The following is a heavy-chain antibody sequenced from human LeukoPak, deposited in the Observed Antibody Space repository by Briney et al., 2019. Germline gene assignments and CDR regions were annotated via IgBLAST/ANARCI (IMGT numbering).Heavy chain of an antibody. D-gene: IGHD2-21*02. J-gene: IGHJ4*02. Sequence: GGSLRLSCAASGFTVSSNYMSWVRQAPGKGLEWVSVIYSGGSTYYADSVKGRFTISRDNSKNTLYLQMNSLRAEDTAVYYCASESCGGDCYPYYFDYWGQGTLVTVSS. CDR1: GFTVSSNY. CDR2: IYSGGST. V-gene: IGHV3-66*01. CDR3: ASESCGGDCYPYYFDY.